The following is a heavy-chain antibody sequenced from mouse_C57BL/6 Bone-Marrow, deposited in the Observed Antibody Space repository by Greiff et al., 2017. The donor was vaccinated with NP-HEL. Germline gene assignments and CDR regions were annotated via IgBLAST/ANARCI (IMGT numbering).Heavy chain of an antibody. CDR3: ARHTPDYYYFDY. Sequence: EVKLMESGGDLVKPGGSLKLSCAASGFTFSSYGMSWVRQTPDKRLEWVATISSGGSYTYYPDSVKGRFTISRDNAKNTLYLQMSSLKSEDTAMYYCARHTPDYYYFDYWGQGTTLTVSS. D-gene: IGHD2-4*01. CDR2: ISSGGSYT. V-gene: IGHV5-6*01. J-gene: IGHJ2*01. CDR1: GFTFSSYG.